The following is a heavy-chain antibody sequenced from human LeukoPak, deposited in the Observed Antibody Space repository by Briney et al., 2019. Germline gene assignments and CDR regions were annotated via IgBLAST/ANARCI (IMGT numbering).Heavy chain of an antibody. V-gene: IGHV1-18*01. J-gene: IGHJ6*02. CDR1: GYTFTSYG. CDR2: ISAYNGNT. D-gene: IGHD4-11*01. Sequence: ASVKVSCKASGYTFTSYGISWVRQAPGQGLEWMGWISAYNGNTNYAQKLQGRVTMTTDTSTSTAYMELRSLRSDDTAVYYCARATVTYYYYHGMDVWGQGTTVTVSS. CDR3: ARATVTYYYYHGMDV.